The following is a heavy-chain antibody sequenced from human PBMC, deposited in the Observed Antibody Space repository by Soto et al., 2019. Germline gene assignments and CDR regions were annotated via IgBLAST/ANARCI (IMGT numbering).Heavy chain of an antibody. CDR3: ARVDGTAMVYYFDY. V-gene: IGHV4-59*01. J-gene: IGHJ4*02. D-gene: IGHD5-18*01. CDR2: IYYSGST. CDR1: GGSISGYY. Sequence: SETLSLTCTVSGGSISGYYWSWIRQPPGKGLEWIGYIYYSGSTNYNPSLKSRVTISVDTSKNQFSLKLSSVTAADTAVYYCARVDGTAMVYYFDYWGQGTLVTVSS.